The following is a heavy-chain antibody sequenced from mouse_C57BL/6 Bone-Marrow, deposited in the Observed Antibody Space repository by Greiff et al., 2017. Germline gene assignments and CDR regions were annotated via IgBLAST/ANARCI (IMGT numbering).Heavy chain of an antibody. D-gene: IGHD2-1*01. Sequence: QVQLKQSGAELVKPGASVKLSCKASGYTFTSYDINWVKQRPKQGLEWIGWIYPRGGSTKYNEKFKGKATLTVDTSSSTSYMELHSLTSEDSAVYFCATGGKDYWGQGTTLTVSS. CDR3: ATGGKDY. CDR1: GYTFTSYD. V-gene: IGHV1-85*01. J-gene: IGHJ2*01. CDR2: IYPRGGST.